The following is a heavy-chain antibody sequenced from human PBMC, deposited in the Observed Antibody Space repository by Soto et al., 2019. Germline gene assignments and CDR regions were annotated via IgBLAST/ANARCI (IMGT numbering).Heavy chain of an antibody. Sequence: EVQLVESGGGLVQPGGSLRLSCAASGFTFSSYSMNWVRQAPGKGLEWVSYISSSSSTIYYADSVKGRFTISRDNAKNSLYLQMNSLRDEDTAVYYCATDTFSGYYYYGMDVWGQGTTVTVSS. CDR1: GFTFSSYS. V-gene: IGHV3-48*02. CDR3: ATDTFSGYYYYGMDV. D-gene: IGHD5-18*01. J-gene: IGHJ6*02. CDR2: ISSSSSTI.